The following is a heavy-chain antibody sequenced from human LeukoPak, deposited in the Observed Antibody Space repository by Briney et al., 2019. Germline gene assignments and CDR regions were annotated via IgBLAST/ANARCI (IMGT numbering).Heavy chain of an antibody. Sequence: PSETLSLTCTVSGGSISSSSYYWGWIRQPPGKGLEWIGSIYYTGSTYYNPSLKSRVTISVDTSKNHFSLKLSSVTAADTAVYYCASPGNQYSNIKDYWGQGTLVTVSS. CDR3: ASPGNQYSNIKDY. CDR2: IYYTGST. D-gene: IGHD6-6*01. V-gene: IGHV4-39*07. CDR1: GGSISSSSYY. J-gene: IGHJ4*02.